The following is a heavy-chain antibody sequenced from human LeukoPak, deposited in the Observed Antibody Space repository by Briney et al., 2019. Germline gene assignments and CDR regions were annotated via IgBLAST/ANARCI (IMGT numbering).Heavy chain of an antibody. V-gene: IGHV4-30-4*08. CDR2: IHYSGST. D-gene: IGHD3-22*01. J-gene: IGHJ6*02. CDR3: ARDCSYYDSSGVYGMDV. CDR1: GDSISSGDYY. Sequence: PSQTLSLTCSVSGDSISSGDYYWSWIRQPPGKGLEWIGYIHYSGSTYYRPSLKSRVSMSVDTSKNQFSLKLSSVTAADTAVYYCARDCSYYDSSGVYGMDVWGQGTTVTVSS.